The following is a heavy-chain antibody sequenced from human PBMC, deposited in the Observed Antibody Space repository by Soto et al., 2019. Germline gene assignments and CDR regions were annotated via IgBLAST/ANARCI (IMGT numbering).Heavy chain of an antibody. CDR2: ISYDGSNK. CDR1: GFTFSSYA. CDR3: VRASGMDV. Sequence: QPGGSLRLSCAASGFTFSSYAMHWVRQAPGKGLEWVAVISYDGSNKYYADSVKGRFTVSRDDSKNTLYLQMNSLRTEDTAVYYCVRASGMDVWGQGTTVTVSS. J-gene: IGHJ6*02. V-gene: IGHV3-30-3*01.